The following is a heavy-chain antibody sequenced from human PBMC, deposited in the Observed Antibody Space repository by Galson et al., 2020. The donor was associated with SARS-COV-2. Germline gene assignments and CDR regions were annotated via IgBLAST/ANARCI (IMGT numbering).Heavy chain of an antibody. CDR2: SKNRRNSYTT. CDR3: VRLSDGSADY. J-gene: IGHJ4*02. D-gene: IGHD2-15*01. Sequence: TGRSLRLSCAASGFTLSDHYIAWVRQAPGKGLEGVARSKNRRNSYTTESAAPVNGRSTISRDDSNNSLYLQMNSLKTVDTAVYYCVRLSDGSADYWGQGTLVTVSS. CDR1: GFTLSDHY. V-gene: IGHV3-72*01.